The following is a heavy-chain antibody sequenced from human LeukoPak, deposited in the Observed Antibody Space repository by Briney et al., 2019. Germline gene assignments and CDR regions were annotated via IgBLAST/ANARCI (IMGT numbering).Heavy chain of an antibody. CDR3: ARDSGGTYLKPDAFDI. D-gene: IGHD1-26*01. V-gene: IGHV4-39*07. Sequence: PSETLSLTCTVSGGSISSSSYYWGWIRQPPGKGLEWIGSIYYSGSTYYNPSLKSRVTISVDTSKNQFSLKLSSVTAADTAVYYCARDSGGTYLKPDAFDIWGQGTMVTVSS. CDR1: GGSISSSSYY. CDR2: IYYSGST. J-gene: IGHJ3*02.